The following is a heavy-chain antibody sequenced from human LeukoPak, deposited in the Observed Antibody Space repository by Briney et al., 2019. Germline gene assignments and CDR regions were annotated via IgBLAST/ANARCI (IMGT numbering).Heavy chain of an antibody. CDR3: ARDLSGSQRGGYFDN. Sequence: RASVKVSCKTSGYTFSSYDINWVRQATGQGLEWMGWMNPNSGNTGYAQKFQGRVTISRNTSITTAYMELSSLKSEDTAVYYCARDLSGSQRGGYFDNWGRGTLVTVSS. V-gene: IGHV1-8*03. J-gene: IGHJ4*02. CDR2: MNPNSGNT. CDR1: GYTFSSYD. D-gene: IGHD1-26*01.